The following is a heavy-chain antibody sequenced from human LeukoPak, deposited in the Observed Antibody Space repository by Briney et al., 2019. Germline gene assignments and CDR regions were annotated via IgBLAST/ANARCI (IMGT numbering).Heavy chain of an antibody. D-gene: IGHD6-19*01. CDR1: GASINNYY. J-gene: IGHJ4*02. V-gene: IGHV4-59*01. CDR2: IYYTGST. Sequence: SETLSLTCTVSGASINNYYWSWIRQPPGKGLEWIGYIYYTGSTKYNPSLKSRVTISLDTPKTQFSLKVHSVTAADTAVYYCARGQWLGINWGQGTLVTVSS. CDR3: ARGQWLGIN.